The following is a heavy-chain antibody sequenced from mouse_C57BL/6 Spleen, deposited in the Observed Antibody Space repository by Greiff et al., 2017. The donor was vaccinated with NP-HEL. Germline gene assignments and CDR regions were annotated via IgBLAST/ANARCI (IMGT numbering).Heavy chain of an antibody. CDR1: GYTFTSYW. V-gene: IGHV1-64*01. J-gene: IGHJ2*01. CDR2: IHPNSGST. Sequence: QVQLQQPGAELVKPGASVKLSCKASGYTFTSYWMHWVKQRPGQGLEWIGMIHPNSGSTNYNEKFKSKATLTVDKSSSTAYMQLSSLTSEDSAVYYCARNDYDDYFDYWGQGTTLTVSS. CDR3: ARNDYDDYFDY. D-gene: IGHD2-4*01.